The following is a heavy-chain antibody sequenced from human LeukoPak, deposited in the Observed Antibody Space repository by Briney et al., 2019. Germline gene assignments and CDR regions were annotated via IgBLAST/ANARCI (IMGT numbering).Heavy chain of an antibody. CDR3: ARPRIRPPVAPYYYYYMDV. V-gene: IGHV6-1*01. CDR2: TYYRSKWYN. J-gene: IGHJ6*03. Sequence: SQTLSLTCAISGDSVSSNSAAWNWIRQSPSRGLEWLGRTYYRSKWYNDYAVSVKSRITINPDTSKNQFSLQLNSVTPEDTAVYYCARPRIRPPVAPYYYYYMDVWGKGTTVTISS. D-gene: IGHD6-19*01. CDR1: GDSVSSNSAA.